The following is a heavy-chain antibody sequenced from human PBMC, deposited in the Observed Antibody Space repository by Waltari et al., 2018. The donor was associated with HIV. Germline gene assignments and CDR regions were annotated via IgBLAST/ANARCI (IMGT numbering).Heavy chain of an antibody. D-gene: IGHD5-18*01. CDR1: GFTFTSPA. V-gene: IGHV3-30-3*01. CDR2: RSYDGSNK. J-gene: IGHJ4*02. CDR3: ARGGYGWLPDGY. Sequence: QVQLVESGGGVVPPGMSLRLSRAASGFTFTSPAIHGVRQAPGKGLVWVAVRSYDGSNKYYADSVKGRFTISRDNSKNTLYLQMNSLRAEDTAVYYCARGGYGWLPDGYWGQGTLVTVSS.